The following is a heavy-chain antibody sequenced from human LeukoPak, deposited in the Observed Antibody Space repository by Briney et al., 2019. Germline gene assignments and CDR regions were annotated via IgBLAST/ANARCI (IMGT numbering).Heavy chain of an antibody. D-gene: IGHD3-16*02. Sequence: PGGSLRLSCAASGFTFSSYWMHWVRQPPGKGLVWVSRINSDGSSTSYADSVKGRFTNSRDNAKNTLYLQMSSLRAEDTAVYYCARGVSGARYFDDWGQGTLVTVSS. CDR3: ARGVSGARYFDD. J-gene: IGHJ4*02. CDR1: GFTFSSYW. V-gene: IGHV3-74*01. CDR2: INSDGSST.